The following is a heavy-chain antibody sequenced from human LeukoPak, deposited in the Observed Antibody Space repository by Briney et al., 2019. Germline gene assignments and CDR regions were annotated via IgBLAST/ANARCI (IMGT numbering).Heavy chain of an antibody. CDR1: GFTFSTYS. V-gene: IGHV3-48*04. CDR3: AELGITMIGGV. CDR2: ITISTTTI. Sequence: GGSLRLSCAASGFTFSTYSTNWVRQAPGKGLEWISYITISTTTIYYADSVKGRFTISRDNAKNSLYLQMNSLRAEDTAVYYCAELGITMIGGVWGKGTTVTISS. D-gene: IGHD3-10*02. J-gene: IGHJ6*04.